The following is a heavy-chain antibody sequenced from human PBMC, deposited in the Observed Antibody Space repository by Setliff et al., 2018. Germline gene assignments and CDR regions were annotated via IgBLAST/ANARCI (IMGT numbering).Heavy chain of an antibody. Sequence: VKVSCKASGYMFTTYAMSWIRQVPGQGFEWMGRINTITGNPTYAQGFTGRFVFSLDTSVSTAYLQISSLKPEDTAVYYCARDLGYCSRTSCHGDWFDPWGQGTLVTVSS. V-gene: IGHV7-4-1*02. CDR3: ARDLGYCSRTSCHGDWFDP. J-gene: IGHJ5*02. D-gene: IGHD2-2*01. CDR1: GYMFTTYA. CDR2: INTITGNP.